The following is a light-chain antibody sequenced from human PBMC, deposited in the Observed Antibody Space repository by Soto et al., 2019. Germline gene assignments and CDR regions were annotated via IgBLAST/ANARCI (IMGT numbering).Light chain of an antibody. CDR3: QQYGSSTWT. Sequence: EIVLTQSPGTLSLSPGERATLSCRASQSVSSSYLDWYQQKPGQAPRLLIYGASSRDTGIPDRFSGSGSGTDFTLTISRLEPEDFAVYYCQQYGSSTWTFGQGTKVDIK. CDR2: GAS. J-gene: IGKJ1*01. V-gene: IGKV3-20*01. CDR1: QSVSSSY.